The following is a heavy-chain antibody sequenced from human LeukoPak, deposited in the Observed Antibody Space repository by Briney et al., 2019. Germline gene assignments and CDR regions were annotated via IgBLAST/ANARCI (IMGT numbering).Heavy chain of an antibody. Sequence: SETLSLTCTVSGGSISNYSWSCIRQPPGKGLEWMGYIYSSGSTDYNPSLHSGVAISVDTFKTQFSLKLTSVTAADTAVYYCARSRSGVLRGYYMDVWGNGTTVTVSS. D-gene: IGHD3-10*01. V-gene: IGHV4-4*09. CDR1: GGSISNYS. CDR3: ARSRSGVLRGYYMDV. CDR2: IYSSGST. J-gene: IGHJ6*03.